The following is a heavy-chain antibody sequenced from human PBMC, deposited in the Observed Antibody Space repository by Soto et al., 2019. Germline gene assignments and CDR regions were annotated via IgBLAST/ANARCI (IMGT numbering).Heavy chain of an antibody. CDR1: GDSVSSYCAA. CDR3: VRDRYSSSGWFDP. V-gene: IGHV6-1*01. J-gene: IGHJ5*02. D-gene: IGHD3-10*01. Sequence: PSQTLSLTCAISGDSVSSYCAAWNWIRQSPSGGLEWLGRTYYRSRFFSDYAESVKSRIIINPDTSKNQFSLQLKSVTPEDTAVYYCVRDRYSSSGWFDPWGQGTLVTVSS. CDR2: TYYRSRFFS.